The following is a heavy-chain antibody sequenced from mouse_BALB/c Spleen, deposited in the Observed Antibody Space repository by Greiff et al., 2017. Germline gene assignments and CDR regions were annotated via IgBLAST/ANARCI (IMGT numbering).Heavy chain of an antibody. V-gene: IGHV1-9*01. J-gene: IGHJ1*01. CDR3: ARREDGYYLYFDV. Sequence: VQLQQSGAELMKPGASVKISCTATGYTFSSYWIEWVKQRPGHGLEWIGEILPGSGSTNYNEKFKGKATFTADTSSNTAYMQLSSLTSEDSAVYYCARREDGYYLYFDVWGAGTTVTVSS. CDR2: ILPGSGST. CDR1: GYTFSSYW. D-gene: IGHD2-3*01.